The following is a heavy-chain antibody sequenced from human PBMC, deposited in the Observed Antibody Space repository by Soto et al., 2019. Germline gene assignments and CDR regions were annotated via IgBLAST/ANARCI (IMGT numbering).Heavy chain of an antibody. J-gene: IGHJ3*02. V-gene: IGHV2-5*01. D-gene: IGHD6-6*01. CDR2: IYWSGDE. Sequence: SGPTLVNPTQTLTLTCSFSGFSLSTSGVGVGWIRQPPGKALEWLAHIYWSGDEHYRPSLKSRLSITKDTSKNQVVLTMTNMDPVDTPKYYCERGLHPRPFFAFDMWGKGTMVTV. CDR3: ERGLHPRPFFAFDM. CDR1: GFSLSTSGVG.